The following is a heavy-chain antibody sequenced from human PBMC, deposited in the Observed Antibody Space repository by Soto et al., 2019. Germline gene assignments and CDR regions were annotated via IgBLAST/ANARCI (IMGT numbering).Heavy chain of an antibody. Sequence: PGGSLRLSCAASGFTFSSYAMSWVRQAPGKGLEWVSGISGSGGSTYYADSMKGRFTISRDNSKNTLYLQVNSLRAEETAVYYCEKGLKVPGSFDKWGQGTLVTVSS. CDR1: GFTFSSYA. CDR2: ISGSGGST. V-gene: IGHV3-23*01. CDR3: EKGLKVPGSFDK. D-gene: IGHD7-27*01. J-gene: IGHJ4*02.